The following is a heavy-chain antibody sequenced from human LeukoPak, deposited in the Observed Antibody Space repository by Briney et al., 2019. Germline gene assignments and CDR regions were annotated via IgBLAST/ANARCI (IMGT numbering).Heavy chain of an antibody. V-gene: IGHV1-46*01. Sequence: ASVKVSCKASGYTFTSYYIHWVRQAPGQGLERMGIINPSGDITSYAQKFQGRVTLTRDTSTSTGYMEVGSLRSEDTAVYYCASEIMVRGAMRRYYFDYWGQGTLVTVSS. J-gene: IGHJ4*02. CDR1: GYTFTSYY. CDR3: ASEIMVRGAMRRYYFDY. D-gene: IGHD3-10*01. CDR2: INPSGDIT.